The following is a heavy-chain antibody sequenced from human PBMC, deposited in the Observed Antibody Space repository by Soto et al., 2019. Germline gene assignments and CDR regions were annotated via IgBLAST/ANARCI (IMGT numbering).Heavy chain of an antibody. CDR1: GYIIKNYW. J-gene: IGHJ4*02. V-gene: IGHV5-51*01. CDR3: FRGGVTSRTFDY. Sequence: GESLKISCKASGYIIKNYWIGWVRQMPGQGLEWMGIIFPDDSDTRYSPSFQGHVTISVDKSISTAYVQWSSLKASDSAIYYCFRGGVTSRTFDYWGQGTLVTAPQ. D-gene: IGHD3-16*01. CDR2: IFPDDSDT.